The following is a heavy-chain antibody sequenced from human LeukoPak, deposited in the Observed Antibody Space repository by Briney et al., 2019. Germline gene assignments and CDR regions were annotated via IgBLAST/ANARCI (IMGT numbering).Heavy chain of an antibody. D-gene: IGHD3-10*02. CDR1: GFTFSTYE. V-gene: IGHV3-48*03. CDR2: ISSSGSTI. CDR3: AELGITMIGGV. J-gene: IGHJ6*04. Sequence: GGSLRLSCAASGFTFSTYEMNWVRLAPGKGLEWISYISSSGSTIYYADSVKGRFTISRDNAKNSLYLQMNSLRADDTAVYYCAELGITMIGGVWGKGTTVTISS.